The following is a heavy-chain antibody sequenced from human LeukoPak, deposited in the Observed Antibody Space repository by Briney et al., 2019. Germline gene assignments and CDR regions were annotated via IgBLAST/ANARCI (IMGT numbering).Heavy chain of an antibody. CDR1: GYSFTSYW. D-gene: IGHD3-22*01. J-gene: IGHJ3*02. Sequence: GESLKISCKGSGYSFTSYWIGWVPQMPGKGLEWMGIIYPGDSDTRYSPSFQGQVTISADKSISTAYLQWSSLKASDTAMYYCARVYYYDSSGYYFHDAFDIWGQGAMVTVSS. CDR2: IYPGDSDT. V-gene: IGHV5-51*01. CDR3: ARVYYYDSSGYYFHDAFDI.